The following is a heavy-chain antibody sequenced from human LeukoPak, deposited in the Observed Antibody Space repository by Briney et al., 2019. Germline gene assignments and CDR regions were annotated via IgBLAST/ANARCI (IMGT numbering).Heavy chain of an antibody. Sequence: GGSLRLSCAASGFTFSSYAMSWVRQAPGKGLERVSAISGSGGSTYYADSVKGRLTISRDNSKNTLYLQMNSLRAEDTAVYYCAKDLGGPDSSGYSGGYYWGQGTLVTVSS. V-gene: IGHV3-23*01. CDR3: AKDLGGPDSSGYSGGYY. CDR2: ISGSGGST. CDR1: GFTFSSYA. D-gene: IGHD3-22*01. J-gene: IGHJ4*02.